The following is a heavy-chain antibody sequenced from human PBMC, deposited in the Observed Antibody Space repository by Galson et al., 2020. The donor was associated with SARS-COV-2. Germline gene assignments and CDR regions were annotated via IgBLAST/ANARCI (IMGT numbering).Heavy chain of an antibody. Sequence: GESLKISCKASGYTFTSNYLHWVRQAPGQGLEWMGIINPTIGSPTYAQKFQGRVTMTRDTSTSTVYMELSSLRSEDTAVYYCAREQGGSGSYSAFDVWGQGTMVTVSS. J-gene: IGHJ3*01. CDR3: AREQGGSGSYSAFDV. V-gene: IGHV1-46*01. CDR2: INPTIGSP. CDR1: GYTFTSNY. D-gene: IGHD3-10*01.